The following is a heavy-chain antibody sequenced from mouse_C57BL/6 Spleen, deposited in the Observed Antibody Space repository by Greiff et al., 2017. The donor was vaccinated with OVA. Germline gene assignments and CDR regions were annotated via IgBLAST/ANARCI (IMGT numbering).Heavy chain of an antibody. Sequence: EVMLVESEGGLVQPGSSMKLSCTASGFTFSDYYMAWVRQVPEKGLEWVANINYDGSSTYYLDSLKSRFIISRDNAKNILYLQMSSLKSEDTATYYCARGSYGNYGYAMDYWGQGTSVTVSS. CDR3: ARGSYGNYGYAMDY. J-gene: IGHJ4*01. V-gene: IGHV5-16*01. D-gene: IGHD2-1*01. CDR1: GFTFSDYY. CDR2: INYDGSST.